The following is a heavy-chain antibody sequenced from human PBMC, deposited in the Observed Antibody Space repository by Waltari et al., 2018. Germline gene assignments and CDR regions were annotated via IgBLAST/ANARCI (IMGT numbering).Heavy chain of an antibody. J-gene: IGHJ4*02. Sequence: EVQLDESGGGLVQPGASLRLSCSSSGFTFTRYLMNWVRHAPGKGLVWVARINSDGSSTTYADSVKGRFTISRDNAKNTVYLQMNSLRVEDTAVYYCTRALWLGELYDYWGQGTLVTVSS. V-gene: IGHV3-74*01. D-gene: IGHD3-10*01. CDR3: TRALWLGELYDY. CDR1: GFTFTRYL. CDR2: INSDGSST.